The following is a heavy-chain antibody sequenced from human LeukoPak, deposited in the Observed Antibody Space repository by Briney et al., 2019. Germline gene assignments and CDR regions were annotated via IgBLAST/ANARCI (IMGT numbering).Heavy chain of an antibody. CDR3: ASTGYYYDSSGYYNY. Sequence: SVKVSCKASGGTFSSYAISWVRQAPGQGLEWMGGIIPIFGTANYAQKFQGRVTITADESTSTAYMELSSRRSEDTAVYYCASTGYYYDSSGYYNYWGQGTLVTVSS. CDR1: GGTFSSYA. J-gene: IGHJ4*02. D-gene: IGHD3-22*01. V-gene: IGHV1-69*13. CDR2: IIPIFGTA.